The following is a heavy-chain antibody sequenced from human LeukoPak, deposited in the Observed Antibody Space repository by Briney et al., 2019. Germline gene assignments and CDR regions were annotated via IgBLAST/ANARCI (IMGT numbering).Heavy chain of an antibody. CDR1: GGSFSGYY. D-gene: IGHD6-19*01. J-gene: IGHJ5*02. V-gene: IGHV4-34*01. Sequence: SETLSLTCAVYGGSFSGYYWSWIRQPPGKGLEWIGEINHSGSTNYNPSLKSRVTISVDTSKNQFSLKLSSVTAADTAVYYCARVRRTIAVAGIDPWGQGTLVTVSS. CDR2: INHSGST. CDR3: ARVRRTIAVAGIDP.